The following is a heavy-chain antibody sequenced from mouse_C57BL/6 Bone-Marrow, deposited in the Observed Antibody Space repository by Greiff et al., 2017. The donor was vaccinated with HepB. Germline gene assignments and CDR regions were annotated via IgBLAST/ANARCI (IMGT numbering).Heavy chain of an antibody. D-gene: IGHD1-1*01. CDR1: GYAFSSSW. CDR2: IYPGDGDT. V-gene: IGHV1-82*01. Sequence: QVQLQQSGPELVKPGASVKISCKASGYAFSSSWMNWVKQRPGKGLEWIGRIYPGDGDTNYNGKFKGKATLTADKSSSTAYMQLSSLTSEDSAVYFCARESLLLPPFAYWGQGTLVTVSA. CDR3: ARESLLLPPFAY. J-gene: IGHJ3*01.